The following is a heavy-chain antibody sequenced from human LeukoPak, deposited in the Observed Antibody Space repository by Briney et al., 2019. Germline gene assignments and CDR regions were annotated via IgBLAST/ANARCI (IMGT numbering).Heavy chain of an antibody. CDR1: GGSFSGYY. CDR3: ARTGWYGSGSYFDY. V-gene: IGHV4-34*01. D-gene: IGHD3-10*01. J-gene: IGHJ4*02. CDR2: INHSGST. Sequence: KSSETLSLTCAVYGGSFSGYYWSWIRQPPGKGLEWIGEINHSGSTNYNPSLKSRVTISVDTSKNQFSLKLSSVTAADTAVYYCARTGWYGSGSYFDYWGQGTLVTVSS.